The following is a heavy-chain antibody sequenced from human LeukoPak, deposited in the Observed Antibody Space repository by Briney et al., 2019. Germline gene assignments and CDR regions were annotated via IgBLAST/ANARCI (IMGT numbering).Heavy chain of an antibody. J-gene: IGHJ4*02. V-gene: IGHV1-2*02. CDR3: ARGEGTYSPDFDY. CDR2: INPKSGGA. Sequence: ASVKVSCKASGYTFTGHYMHWVRQAPGQGLEWMGSINPKSGGANYAQKFQGRVTMTRDTSINTAYMDLSRLRSDDTAVYYCARGEGTYSPDFDYWGQGTLVTVSS. CDR1: GYTFTGHY. D-gene: IGHD1-7*01.